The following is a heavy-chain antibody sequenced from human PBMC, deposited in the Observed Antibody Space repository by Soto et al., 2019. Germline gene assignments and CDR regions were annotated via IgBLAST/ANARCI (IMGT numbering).Heavy chain of an antibody. CDR2: ISYDGSNK. J-gene: IGHJ5*02. Sequence: GGSLRLSCAASGFTFSSYAMHWVRQAPGKGLEWVAVISYDGSNKYYADSVKGRFTISRDNSKNTLYLQMNSLRAEDTAVYYCARDSGIVLVPAAMLPFDPWGQGTLVTVSS. V-gene: IGHV3-30-3*01. CDR3: ARDSGIVLVPAAMLPFDP. CDR1: GFTFSSYA. D-gene: IGHD2-2*01.